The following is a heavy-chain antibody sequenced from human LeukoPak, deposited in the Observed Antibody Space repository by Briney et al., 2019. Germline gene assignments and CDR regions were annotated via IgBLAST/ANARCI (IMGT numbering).Heavy chain of an antibody. V-gene: IGHV4-38-2*01. CDR2: IYHSGST. J-gene: IGHJ4*02. D-gene: IGHD2-2*03. CDR1: GYSISSGYY. CDR3: ARAGYCSSTSCPIGKIDY. Sequence: SETLSLTRAVSGYSISSGYYWGWIRQPPGKGLEWIGSIYHSGSTYYNPSLKSRVTISVDTSKNQFSLKLSSVTAADTAVYYCARAGYCSSTSCPIGKIDYWGQGTLVTVSS.